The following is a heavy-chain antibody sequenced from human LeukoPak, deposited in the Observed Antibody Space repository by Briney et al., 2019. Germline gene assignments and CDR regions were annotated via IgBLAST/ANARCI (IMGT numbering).Heavy chain of an antibody. J-gene: IGHJ4*02. D-gene: IGHD6-6*01. CDR1: GYTFTSYA. CDR2: IIPIFGTA. V-gene: IGHV1-69*05. Sequence: ASVKVSCKASGYTFTSYAISWVRQAPGQGLEWMGGIIPIFGTANYAQKFQGRVTITTDESTSTAYMELSSLRSEDTAVYYCARDSEARHSSSSGFDYWGQGTLVTVSS. CDR3: ARDSEARHSSSSGFDY.